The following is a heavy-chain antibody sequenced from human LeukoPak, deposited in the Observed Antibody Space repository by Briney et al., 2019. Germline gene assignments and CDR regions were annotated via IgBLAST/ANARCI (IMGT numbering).Heavy chain of an antibody. CDR3: ARLGGFYDSSGLLNYFDY. D-gene: IGHD3-22*01. Sequence: GGSLRLSCAASGLTFSSYGMHWVRQAPGKGLEWVAVIWYDGSNKYYADSVKGRFTISRDNSKNTLYLQMNSLRAEDTAVYYCARLGGFYDSSGLLNYFDYWGQGTLVTVSS. CDR2: IWYDGSNK. V-gene: IGHV3-33*01. J-gene: IGHJ4*02. CDR1: GLTFSSYG.